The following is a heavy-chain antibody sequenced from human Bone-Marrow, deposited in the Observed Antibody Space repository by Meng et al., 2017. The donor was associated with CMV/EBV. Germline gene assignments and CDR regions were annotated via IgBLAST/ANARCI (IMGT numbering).Heavy chain of an antibody. Sequence: SETLSLTCTVSGGSISRGDYYWSWIRQSPGKGLEWIGYIYYKGGTFYNPSLKSRLSISMDTSKNQFSLKVRSVTAADTAVYFYARDGTNYFYYGMDVWGQGTTVTVSS. CDR1: GGSISRGDYY. CDR3: ARDGTNYFYYGMDV. V-gene: IGHV4-30-4*08. D-gene: IGHD5-24*01. J-gene: IGHJ6*02. CDR2: IYYKGGT.